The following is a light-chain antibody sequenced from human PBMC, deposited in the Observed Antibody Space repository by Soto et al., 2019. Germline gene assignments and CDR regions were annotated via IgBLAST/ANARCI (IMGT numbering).Light chain of an antibody. CDR2: DVS. Sequence: QSALTQPASVSGSPGQSITISCTGTSSDVGGYNYVSWYQQHPGKAPKLMIYDVSNRPSGVSNRFSGSKSGNTASLTISGLPAEDEADYYCSSYTNSSPDVVFGGGTKLTVL. V-gene: IGLV2-14*01. CDR3: SSYTNSSPDVV. J-gene: IGLJ2*01. CDR1: SSDVGGYNY.